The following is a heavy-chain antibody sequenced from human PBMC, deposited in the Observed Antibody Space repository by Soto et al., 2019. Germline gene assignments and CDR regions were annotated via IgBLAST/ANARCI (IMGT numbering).Heavy chain of an antibody. CDR1: GFTFSSYG. Sequence: QVQLVESGGGVVQPGRFLRLSREASGFTFSSYGMHWVRQAPCKGMEWVAVIWNDGSNKDYADSVKGRFTSSRDNSKNTLYLQMNSLRAEDTAVYYCARDQETPFDYWGQGTLVTVSS. J-gene: IGHJ4*02. CDR3: ARDQETPFDY. CDR2: IWNDGSNK. V-gene: IGHV3-33*01.